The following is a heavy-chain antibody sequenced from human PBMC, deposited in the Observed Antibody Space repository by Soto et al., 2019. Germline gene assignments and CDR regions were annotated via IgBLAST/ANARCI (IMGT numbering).Heavy chain of an antibody. V-gene: IGHV1-24*01. J-gene: IGHJ4*02. CDR3: ATPTLITGTTSDY. CDR2: FDPEGGET. D-gene: IGHD1-7*01. Sequence: ASVKVSCKVSGYTLTELSMHWVRQAPGKGLEWMGGFDPEGGETIYAQKFQGRVTMTEDTSTDTAYMELSSLRSEDTAVYYCATPTLITGTTSDYWGQGTLVTVSS. CDR1: GYTLTELS.